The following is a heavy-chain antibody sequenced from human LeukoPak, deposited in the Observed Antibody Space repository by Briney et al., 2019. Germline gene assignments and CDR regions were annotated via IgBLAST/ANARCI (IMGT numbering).Heavy chain of an antibody. CDR2: ISAYNGNT. CDR3: ARDGSVPYGDQELRVGDY. V-gene: IGHV1-18*01. J-gene: IGHJ4*02. CDR1: GYTFTSYG. D-gene: IGHD4-17*01. Sequence: GASVKVSCKASGYTFTSYGISWVRQAPGQGLEWMGWISAYNGNTNYAQKLQGRVTMTTDTSTSTAYMELRSLRSDDTAVYYCARDGSVPYGDQELRVGDYWGQGALVTVSS.